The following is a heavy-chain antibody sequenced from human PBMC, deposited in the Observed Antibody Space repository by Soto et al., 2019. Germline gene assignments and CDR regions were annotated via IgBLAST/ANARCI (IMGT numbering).Heavy chain of an antibody. D-gene: IGHD6-13*01. Sequence: QVQLVESGGGVVQPGRSLRLSCAASGFTFSSSGMHWVRQAPGKGLEWVAVVWYDGSNKYYADSVKGRFTISRDNSKNTLYLQMNSLRAEDTAMYYCARDRYRSSWNMFEYWGQGTLVTVSS. V-gene: IGHV3-33*01. CDR2: VWYDGSNK. CDR1: GFTFSSSG. CDR3: ARDRYRSSWNMFEY. J-gene: IGHJ4*02.